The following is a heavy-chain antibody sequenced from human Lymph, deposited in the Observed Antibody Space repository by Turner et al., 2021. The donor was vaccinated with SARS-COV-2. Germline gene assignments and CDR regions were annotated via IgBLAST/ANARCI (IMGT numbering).Heavy chain of an antibody. CDR3: AVAGMNYDLLWKTCYYYGMDV. V-gene: IGHV1-18*01. CDR1: GYTFTSYG. Sequence: QVQLVQSGAEVKKPGASVKVSCKASGYTFTSYGISWVRQAPGQGLECMGWISTYNGNTNYAQKLQGRVTMTTDTSTSTAYMELRSLRSDDTAVYYCAVAGMNYDLLWKTCYYYGMDVWGQGTTVTVSS. J-gene: IGHJ6*02. D-gene: IGHD6-19*01. CDR2: ISTYNGNT.